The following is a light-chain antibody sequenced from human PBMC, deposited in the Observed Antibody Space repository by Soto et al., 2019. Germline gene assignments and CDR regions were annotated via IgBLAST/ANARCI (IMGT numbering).Light chain of an antibody. CDR2: RVS. J-gene: IGKJ1*01. Sequence: EIVMTQSPATLSVSPGERATLSCRASQTVGSDVAWYQQKPGQAPRLLIHRVSTRATDIPARFSGGGSGTEFTLTISSLQSEDSAIYYCKQYNNWRTFGQGTKVDIK. CDR1: QTVGSD. V-gene: IGKV3-15*01. CDR3: KQYNNWRT.